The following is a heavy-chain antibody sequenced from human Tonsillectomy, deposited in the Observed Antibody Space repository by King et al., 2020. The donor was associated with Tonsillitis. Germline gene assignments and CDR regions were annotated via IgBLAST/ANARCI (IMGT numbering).Heavy chain of an antibody. CDR1: GVTFSNYA. D-gene: IGHD1-26*01. J-gene: IGHJ4*02. V-gene: IGHV3-23*04. Sequence: VQLVESGGGLVQPGGSLRLSCAASGVTFSNYAMSWVRQAPGKGLERVSIFSGSGSSTYDADSVKGRCTISRDNSKNTLYLQMNSLRAEDTAVYYCAKEKGGSILEAIDYWGQGTLVTVSS. CDR3: AKEKGGSILEAIDY. CDR2: FSGSGSST.